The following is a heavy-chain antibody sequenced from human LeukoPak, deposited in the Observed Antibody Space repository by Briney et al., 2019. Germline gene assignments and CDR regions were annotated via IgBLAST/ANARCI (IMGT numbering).Heavy chain of an antibody. Sequence: SETLSLTCAVYGGSFSGYYWSWIRQPPGKGLVWIGYISYSGSTNYNPSLKSRVTISVDTSKNQFSLKLSSVTAADTAVYYCARDGATWAFDIWGQGAMVTVSS. D-gene: IGHD1-26*01. CDR1: GGSFSGYY. CDR2: ISYSGST. CDR3: ARDGATWAFDI. J-gene: IGHJ3*02. V-gene: IGHV4-59*01.